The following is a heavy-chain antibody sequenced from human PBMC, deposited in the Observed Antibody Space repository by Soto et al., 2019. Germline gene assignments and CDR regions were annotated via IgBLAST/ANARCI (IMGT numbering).Heavy chain of an antibody. CDR2: ISSDGDLR. V-gene: IGHV3-23*01. CDR1: GFTFKNFA. D-gene: IGHD3-9*01. Sequence: EVHLLGSGGDLVQPGGSLRLSCEDSGFTFKNFAMSWVRQSPGKGLEWVSTISSDGDLRHYAESVKGRFTISRDNSKSSLFLQMNSLRAEDTALYFCAKVRQRFLDILTGATNFDSWGQGTLVTVSS. J-gene: IGHJ4*02. CDR3: AKVRQRFLDILTGATNFDS.